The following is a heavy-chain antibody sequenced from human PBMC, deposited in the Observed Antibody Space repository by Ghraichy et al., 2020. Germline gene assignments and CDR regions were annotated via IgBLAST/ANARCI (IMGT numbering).Heavy chain of an antibody. CDR3: AKAVGGTIRALDF. Sequence: GGSLRLSCAASGFTFTTSAMGWVRQAPGKGLEWVSAISPGGGSTYYADSLKGRFTISRDNSKNTLFLQINSLGAEDTAVYYCAKAVGGTIRALDFWGQGTLVTVSS. CDR2: ISPGGGST. CDR1: GFTFTTSA. J-gene: IGHJ4*02. D-gene: IGHD1-26*01. V-gene: IGHV3-23*01.